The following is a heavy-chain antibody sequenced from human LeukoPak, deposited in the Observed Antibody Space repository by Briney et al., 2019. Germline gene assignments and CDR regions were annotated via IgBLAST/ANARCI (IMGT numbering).Heavy chain of an antibody. J-gene: IGHJ6*03. V-gene: IGHV4-4*07. CDR2: IYTSGST. D-gene: IGHD6-13*01. CDR3: ARTVSSSSWGDYYYYMDV. Sequence: SETLSLTCTVSGGSISSYYWSWIRQPAGKGLEWIGRIYTSGSTNYNPSLKSRVTMSVDTSKNQFSLKLSSVTAADTAVYYCARTVSSSSWGDYYYYMDVWGKGTTVTVSS. CDR1: GGSISSYY.